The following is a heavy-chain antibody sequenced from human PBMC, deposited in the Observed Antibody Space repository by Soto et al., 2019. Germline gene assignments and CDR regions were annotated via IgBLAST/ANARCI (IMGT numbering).Heavy chain of an antibody. D-gene: IGHD6-19*01. CDR2: ISDGGGRT. CDR3: AKGLAVTHPASDY. CDR1: GFTFNMYA. V-gene: IGHV3-23*01. Sequence: EVQLLESGGDLVQPGGSLRLSCAASGFTFNMYAMSWVRQAPGKGLEWVSAISDGGGRTYYTDSVKGRFSISRDIPKNTLYLQMNTLRAEDTAVYYCAKGLAVTHPASDYWGQGTLVTVSS. J-gene: IGHJ4*02.